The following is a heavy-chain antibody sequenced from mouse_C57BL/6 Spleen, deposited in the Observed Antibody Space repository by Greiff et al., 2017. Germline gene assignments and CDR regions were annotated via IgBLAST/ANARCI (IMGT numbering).Heavy chain of an antibody. CDR2: INPYNGGT. CDR3: ARSTTVVYYFDY. Sequence: EVQLQQSGPVLVKPGASVKMSCKASGYTFTDYYMNWVKQSHGKSLEWIGVINPYNGGTSYNQKFKGKATLTVDKSSSTAYMELNSLTSEDSAVYYCARSTTVVYYFDYWGQGTTLTVSS. CDR1: GYTFTDYY. V-gene: IGHV1-19*01. J-gene: IGHJ2*01. D-gene: IGHD1-1*01.